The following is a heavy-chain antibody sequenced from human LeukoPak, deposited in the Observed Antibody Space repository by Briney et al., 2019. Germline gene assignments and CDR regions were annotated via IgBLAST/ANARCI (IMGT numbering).Heavy chain of an antibody. CDR1: GFTFNTYN. CDR2: ISSSSTHI. Sequence: GGSLRLSCAASGFTFNTYNMNWVRQAPGKGLEWVSSISSSSTHIYYADSVKGRFTISRDSAKNSLYLQMNSLRVEDTAVYYCARDRRYCSSTSCYPYSYYGMDVWGQGTTVTVSS. CDR3: ARDRRYCSSTSCYPYSYYGMDV. D-gene: IGHD2-2*01. J-gene: IGHJ6*02. V-gene: IGHV3-21*01.